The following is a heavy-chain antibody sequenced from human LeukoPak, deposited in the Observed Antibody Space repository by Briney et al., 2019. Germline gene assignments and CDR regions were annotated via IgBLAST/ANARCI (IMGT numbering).Heavy chain of an antibody. Sequence: SVKVSCKASGGTFSSYAISWVRQAPGQGLEWMGGIIPIFGTANYAQKFQGRVTITADESTSTAYMELSSLRSEDTAVYYCASRDYDFWSGYCPFDYWGQGTLVTVSS. D-gene: IGHD3-3*01. J-gene: IGHJ4*02. CDR2: IIPIFGTA. CDR3: ASRDYDFWSGYCPFDY. CDR1: GGTFSSYA. V-gene: IGHV1-69*13.